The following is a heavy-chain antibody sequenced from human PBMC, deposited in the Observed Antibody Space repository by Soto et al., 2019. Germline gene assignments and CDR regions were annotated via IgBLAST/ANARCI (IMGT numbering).Heavy chain of an antibody. J-gene: IGHJ4*02. CDR1: GGSIGTSGYY. D-gene: IGHD4-17*01. CDR3: ARRYGASFDY. CDR2: IHYSGSA. Sequence: SETLSLTCTVSGGSIGTSGYYWGWIRQPPGKGLGWIGNIHYSGSASYNPSLKSRVTISVDTSKNQFSLKLSSVTAADTAVYYCARRYGASFDYWGQGTLVTVSS. V-gene: IGHV4-39*07.